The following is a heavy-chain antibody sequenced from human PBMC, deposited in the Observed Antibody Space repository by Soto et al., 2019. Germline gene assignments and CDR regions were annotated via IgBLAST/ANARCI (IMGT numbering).Heavy chain of an antibody. CDR2: IIPIFGTA. V-gene: IGHV1-69*05. J-gene: IGHJ4*02. Sequence: SVKVSCKASGGTFSSYAISWVRQAPGQGLEWMGGIIPIFGTANYAQKLQGRVTMTTDTSTSTVYMELSSLTSEDTAVYFCATHDYIYNSGFFDYWGQGTLVTVSS. CDR1: GGTFSSYA. D-gene: IGHD4-4*01. CDR3: ATHDYIYNSGFFDY.